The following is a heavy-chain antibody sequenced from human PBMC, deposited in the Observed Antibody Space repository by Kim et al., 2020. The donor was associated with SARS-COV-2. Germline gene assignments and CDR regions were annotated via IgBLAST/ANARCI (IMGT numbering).Heavy chain of an antibody. CDR1: NGSISGYY. CDR2: AYYNGNA. V-gene: IGHV4-59*08. D-gene: IGHD3-22*01. Sequence: SETLSLTYTVSNGSISGYYWTWVRQPPREGLEWIGYAYYNGNANYSPSLRSRATISVDTSRNQFSLKLRSVTAADTAVYYCARNFDSRVADYWGRGTLVTVSS. CDR3: ARNFDSRVADY. J-gene: IGHJ4*02.